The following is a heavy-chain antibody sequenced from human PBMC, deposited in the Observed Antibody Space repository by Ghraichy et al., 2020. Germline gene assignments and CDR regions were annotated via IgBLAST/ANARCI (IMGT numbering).Heavy chain of an antibody. CDR1: GFTFSSYA. V-gene: IGHV3-30*04. CDR2: ISYDGSNK. Sequence: GGSLRLSCAASGFTFSSYAMHWVRQAPGKGLEWVAVISYDGSNKYYAESVKGRFTISRDNSKNTLYLQMNSLRADDTAVYYCARVPYYYDSSGLPVPGMDVWGQGTTVTVSS. J-gene: IGHJ6*02. CDR3: ARVPYYYDSSGLPVPGMDV. D-gene: IGHD3-22*01.